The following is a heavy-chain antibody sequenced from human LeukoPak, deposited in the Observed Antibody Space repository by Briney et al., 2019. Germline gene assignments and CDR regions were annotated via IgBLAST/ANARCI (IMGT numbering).Heavy chain of an antibody. D-gene: IGHD2-2*01. V-gene: IGHV3-21*03. J-gene: IGHJ4*02. Sequence: GGSLRLSCAASGFTFSSYTMNWVRQAPGKGLEWVSSIISSGSHIYYADSVKGRFTISRDNAKNSLYLQMNSLRAEDTAVYYCARDFGVYCSGTNWYLGHLDYWGQGTLVTVSS. CDR1: GFTFSSYT. CDR3: ARDFGVYCSGTNWYLGHLDY. CDR2: IISSGSHI.